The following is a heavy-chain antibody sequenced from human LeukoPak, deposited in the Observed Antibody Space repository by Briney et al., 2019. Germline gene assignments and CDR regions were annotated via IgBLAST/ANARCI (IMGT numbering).Heavy chain of an antibody. J-gene: IGHJ4*02. V-gene: IGHV3-48*01. Sequence: GGSLRLSCAASGFTFSSYSMNWVRQAPGKGLEWVSYISSSSSTIYYADSVKGRFTISRDNAKNSLYLQMNSLRAEDTAVYYCARTGRFLEWRDDYWGQGTLVTVSS. CDR3: ARTGRFLEWRDDY. CDR2: ISSSSSTI. CDR1: GFTFSSYS. D-gene: IGHD3-3*01.